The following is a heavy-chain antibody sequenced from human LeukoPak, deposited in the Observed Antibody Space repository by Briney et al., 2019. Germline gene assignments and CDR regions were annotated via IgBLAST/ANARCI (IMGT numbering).Heavy chain of an antibody. V-gene: IGHV1-46*01. CDR3: ARRTYSYRYFDY. J-gene: IGHJ4*02. CDR1: GYTFTSYY. Sequence: GASVKVSCKASGYTFTSYYMHWVRQAPGQGLEWMGIINPSDGSTSYAQKFQGRVTMTRDMSTSTVYMELSSLRSEDTAVYYCARRTYSYRYFDYWGQGTLVTVSS. CDR2: INPSDGST. D-gene: IGHD5-18*01.